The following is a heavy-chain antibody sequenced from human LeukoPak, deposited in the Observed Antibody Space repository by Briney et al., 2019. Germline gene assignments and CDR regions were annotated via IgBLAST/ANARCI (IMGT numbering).Heavy chain of an antibody. D-gene: IGHD6-13*01. V-gene: IGHV3-23*01. CDR1: GFTFSSYA. J-gene: IGHJ6*03. CDR2: ISGSGGST. Sequence: GGSLRLSCAASGFTFSSYAMSWVRQAPGKGLEWVSAISGSGGSTYYADSVKGRFTISRDNSKNTLHLQMNSLRAEDTAVYYCAKDSLSSSWYEYYYYYYMDVWGKGTTVTVSS. CDR3: AKDSLSSSWYEYYYYYYMDV.